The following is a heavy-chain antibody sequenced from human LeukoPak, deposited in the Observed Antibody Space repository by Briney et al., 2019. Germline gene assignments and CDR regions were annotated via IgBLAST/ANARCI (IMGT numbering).Heavy chain of an antibody. D-gene: IGHD3-22*01. Sequence: PGGSLRLSCAASGFTVSSNYMSWVRQAPGKGLEWVAVISYDGSNKYYADSVKGRFTISRDNSENTLYLQMNSLRAEDTAVYYCAKDYYDSSGLDYWGQGTLVTVSS. CDR1: GFTVSSNY. V-gene: IGHV3-30*18. CDR3: AKDYYDSSGLDY. J-gene: IGHJ4*02. CDR2: ISYDGSNK.